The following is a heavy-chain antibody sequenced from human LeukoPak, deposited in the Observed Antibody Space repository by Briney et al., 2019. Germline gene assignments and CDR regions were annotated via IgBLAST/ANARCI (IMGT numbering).Heavy chain of an antibody. Sequence: ASVKVSCKASGYTFTSYGISWVRQAPGQGLEWMGWISAYNGNTNYAQKLQGRVTMTTDTSTSTAYMELRSLRSDDTAVYYCARAPRLDIVWVVAATSFAPGGQGPLVTVSS. J-gene: IGHJ5*02. CDR3: ARAPRLDIVWVVAATSFAP. CDR2: ISAYNGNT. V-gene: IGHV1-18*01. D-gene: IGHD2-15*01. CDR1: GYTFTSYG.